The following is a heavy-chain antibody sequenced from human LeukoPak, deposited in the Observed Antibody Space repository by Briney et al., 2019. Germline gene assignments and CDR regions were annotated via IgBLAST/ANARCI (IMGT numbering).Heavy chain of an antibody. D-gene: IGHD4-23*01. CDR3: YGANAEH. Sequence: GGSLRLSCAASGFXFSSYWIHWARQAPGKGLVWVSGTNTDGSSTMYADSVKGRFTIARDNAKNTLYLQMNSLRAEDTAVYYCYGANAEHWGQGTLVTVSS. J-gene: IGHJ1*01. CDR1: GFXFSSYW. V-gene: IGHV3-74*03. CDR2: TNTDGSST.